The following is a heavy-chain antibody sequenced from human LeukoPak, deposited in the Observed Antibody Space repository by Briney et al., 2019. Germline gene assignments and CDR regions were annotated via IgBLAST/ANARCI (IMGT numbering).Heavy chain of an antibody. CDR3: ARYNFYGGTPFDC. V-gene: IGHV3-66*01. Sequence: GGSLRLSCVASGITVSSNYMSWVRQAPGKGLEWVSVIYSGGDTYYVDSAKGRFTISRDNSKNTLYLQMNSLRAEDTAVYYCARYNFYGGTPFDCWGQGTLVTVSS. CDR2: IYSGGDT. J-gene: IGHJ4*02. D-gene: IGHD4-23*01. CDR1: GITVSSNY.